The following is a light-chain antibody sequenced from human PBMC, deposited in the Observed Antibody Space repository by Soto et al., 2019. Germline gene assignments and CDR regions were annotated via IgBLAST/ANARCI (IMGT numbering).Light chain of an antibody. Sequence: DIQMTQSPSSVSASVGDTVTITCRASQGINNCLAWYQKKPGKAPKLLIYAASSLQSGVPSRFSGSGSGTDFTLSISSLQPEDFATYYCQEANNFPITFGGGTKVEIK. CDR1: QGINNC. J-gene: IGKJ4*01. V-gene: IGKV1D-12*01. CDR3: QEANNFPIT. CDR2: AAS.